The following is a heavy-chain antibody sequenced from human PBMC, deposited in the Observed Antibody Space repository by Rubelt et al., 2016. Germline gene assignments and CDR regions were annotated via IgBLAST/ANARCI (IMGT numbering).Heavy chain of an antibody. CDR3: ARTYYYDSSGPVDY. J-gene: IGHJ4*02. D-gene: IGHD3-22*01. V-gene: IGHV4-39*01. CDR2: IYYSGST. Sequence: QLQLQESGPGLVKPSETLSLTCTVSGGSISSSSYYWGWIRQPPGKGLEGIGSIYYSGSTYYNPSLKSRVTISVDTSKNPFSRKLRSVTAADTAVYYCARTYYYDSSGPVDYWGQGTLVTVSS. CDR1: GGSISSSSYY.